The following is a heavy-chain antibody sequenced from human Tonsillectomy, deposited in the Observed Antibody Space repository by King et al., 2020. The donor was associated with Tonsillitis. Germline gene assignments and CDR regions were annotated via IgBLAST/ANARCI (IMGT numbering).Heavy chain of an antibody. Sequence: QLVPSGGGLVQPGGSLRLSCAASGFTFSSYAMSWVRQAPGKGLEWVSAISGSGGSTYYADSVKGRFTISRDNSKNTLYLQMNSLRAEDTAVYYCAKGDITMVRGVPNWFDPWGQGTLVTVSS. J-gene: IGHJ5*02. CDR1: GFTFSSYA. D-gene: IGHD3-10*01. V-gene: IGHV3-23*04. CDR3: AKGDITMVRGVPNWFDP. CDR2: ISGSGGST.